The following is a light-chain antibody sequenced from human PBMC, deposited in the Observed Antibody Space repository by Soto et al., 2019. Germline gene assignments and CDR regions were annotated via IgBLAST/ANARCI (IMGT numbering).Light chain of an antibody. Sequence: DIQMTQSPSSQSASVEDRVTITCRASQSISSYLNWYQQKPGKAPKLLIYAASSLQSGVPSRFSGSRSGPDFTLTISSLQPEDFATYYCQQSYSSPPTFGQGTKVDIK. CDR1: QSISSY. CDR3: QQSYSSPPT. V-gene: IGKV1-39*01. J-gene: IGKJ1*01. CDR2: AAS.